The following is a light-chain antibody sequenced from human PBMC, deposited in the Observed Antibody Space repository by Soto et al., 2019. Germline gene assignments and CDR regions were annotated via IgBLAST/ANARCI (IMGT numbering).Light chain of an antibody. CDR1: SSDVGGYNY. CDR3: SSYAASNNFYFV. V-gene: IGLV2-8*01. CDR2: EVT. Sequence: QSALTQPPSASGSPGQTVTISCTGTSSDVGGYNYVSWYQQYPGRAPKLMIYEVTKRPSGVPDRFSGSKSGNTASLTVSGLQAEDKADYSCSSYAASNNFYFVFGGGTKLTVL. J-gene: IGLJ3*02.